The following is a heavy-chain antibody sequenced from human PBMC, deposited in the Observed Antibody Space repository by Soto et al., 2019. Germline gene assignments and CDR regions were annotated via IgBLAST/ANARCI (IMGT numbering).Heavy chain of an antibody. CDR1: GFTFSSYA. V-gene: IGHV3-23*01. CDR3: AKGAVEWQTYYYYYMDV. CDR2: ISGSGGST. J-gene: IGHJ6*03. Sequence: PGGSLRLSCAASGFTFSSYAMSWVRQAPGKGLEWVSAISGSGGSTYYADSVKGRFTISRDNSKNTLYLQMNSLRAEDAAVYYCAKGAVEWQTYYYYYMDVWGKGTTVTVSS. D-gene: IGHD2-8*01.